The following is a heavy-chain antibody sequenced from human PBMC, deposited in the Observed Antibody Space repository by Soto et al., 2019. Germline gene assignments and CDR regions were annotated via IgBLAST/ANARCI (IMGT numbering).Heavy chain of an antibody. Sequence: QVQLQESGPGLVKPSETLSLTCTVSGGAISSYYWNWIRQPPGKGLEWIGFIHYIGSTSYNPSLKSRDTISVDTSKNQFSLKLSSVTAADTAVYYCARRVQYYYGLDVWGQGTTVTVSS. CDR3: ARRVQYYYGLDV. D-gene: IGHD1-1*01. V-gene: IGHV4-59*12. J-gene: IGHJ6*02. CDR2: IHYIGST. CDR1: GGAISSYY.